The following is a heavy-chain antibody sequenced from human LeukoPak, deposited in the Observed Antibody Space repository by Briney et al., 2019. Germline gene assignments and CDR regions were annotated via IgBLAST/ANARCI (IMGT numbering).Heavy chain of an antibody. V-gene: IGHV1-2*02. CDR1: GYTFTGYY. CDR2: INPSSGAT. CDR3: ARGRFGEWDNWFDP. D-gene: IGHD3-10*01. Sequence: ASVKVSCKASGYTFTGYYIHWVRQAPGQGLEWMAWINPSSGATNYAQKFQGRVTMARDTSISTAYMELSRLTSDDTAVYFCARGRFGEWDNWFDPWGQGTLVTVSS. J-gene: IGHJ5*02.